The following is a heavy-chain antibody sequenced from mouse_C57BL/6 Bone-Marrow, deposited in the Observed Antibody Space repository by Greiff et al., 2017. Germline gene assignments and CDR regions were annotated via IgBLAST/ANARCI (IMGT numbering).Heavy chain of an antibody. D-gene: IGHD4-1*01. J-gene: IGHJ1*03. CDR2: INPSSGYT. CDR3: ARGLGRWYFDV. CDR1: GYTFTSYW. V-gene: IGHV1-7*01. Sequence: QVQLKQSGAELAKPGASVKLSCKASGYTFTSYWMHWVKQRPGQGLEWIGYINPSSGYTKYNQKFKDKATLTADKSSSTAYMQLSSLTYEDSAVXYCARGLGRWYFDVWGTGTTVTVSS.